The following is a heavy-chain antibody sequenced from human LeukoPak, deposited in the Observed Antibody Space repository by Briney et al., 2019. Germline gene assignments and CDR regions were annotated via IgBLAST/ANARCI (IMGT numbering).Heavy chain of an antibody. CDR2: IYYSGST. CDR3: ARGYCSSTSCIRVGAFDI. D-gene: IGHD2-2*01. J-gene: IGHJ3*02. CDR1: GGSISSHY. V-gene: IGHV4-59*11. Sequence: PSQTLSLTCTVSGGSISSHYWSCIRQPPAKGLEWIGYIYYSGSTNYSPSLKSRVTMSVDTSRKQISLNLTSVTAADTAVYYCARGYCSSTSCIRVGAFDIWGQGTVVTVSS.